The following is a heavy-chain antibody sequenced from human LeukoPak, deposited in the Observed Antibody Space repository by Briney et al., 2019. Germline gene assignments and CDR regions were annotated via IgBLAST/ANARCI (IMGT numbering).Heavy chain of an antibody. CDR2: IRFDGSNK. CDR1: GFTFSSYG. J-gene: IGHJ4*02. D-gene: IGHD6-13*01. V-gene: IGHV3-30*02. Sequence: GGSLRLSCEASGFTFSSYGMHWVRQAPGKGLEWVAFIRFDGSNKLYTESVKGRFTISRDNSKNTLYLEMNSLRAEDTAVYYCAKPLSSGYVPFDYWGQGTLVTVSS. CDR3: AKPLSSGYVPFDY.